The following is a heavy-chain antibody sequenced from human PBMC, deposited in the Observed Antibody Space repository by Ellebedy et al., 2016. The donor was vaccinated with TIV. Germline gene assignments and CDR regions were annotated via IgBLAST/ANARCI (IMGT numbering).Heavy chain of an antibody. Sequence: SVKASCXASGGTFSSYGFSWVRQAPGQGLEWMGGIIPIFGTTNYAQKFQGRVTLTADESTSTAFMELSSLRSEDTAVYYCVRVGGDYWGQGTLVTVSS. J-gene: IGHJ4*02. CDR2: IIPIFGTT. V-gene: IGHV1-69*13. CDR3: VRVGGDY. D-gene: IGHD4-23*01. CDR1: GGTFSSYG.